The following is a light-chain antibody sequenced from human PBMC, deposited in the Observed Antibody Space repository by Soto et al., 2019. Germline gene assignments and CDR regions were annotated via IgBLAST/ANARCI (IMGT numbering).Light chain of an antibody. CDR3: AAWDDSLNGSVV. CDR2: SNN. V-gene: IGLV1-44*01. Sequence: QTVVTQPPSASGTPGQGVTISCSGSSSNIGSNTVSWYQQLPGTAPKLLIYSNNQRPSGVPDRFSGSKSGTSASLAISGLQSEDEADYYCAAWDDSLNGSVVFGGGTKVTVL. J-gene: IGLJ2*01. CDR1: SSNIGSNT.